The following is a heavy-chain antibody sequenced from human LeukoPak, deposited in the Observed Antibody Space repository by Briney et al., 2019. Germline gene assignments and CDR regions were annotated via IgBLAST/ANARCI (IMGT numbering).Heavy chain of an antibody. Sequence: GGSLRLSCAASGFTFSSYSMNWVRQAPGKGLEWVSSISSSSSYIYYADSVKGRFTISRDNAKNSLYLQMNSLRAEDTAVYYCAGTYYYGSGSYLGDAFDIWGQGTMVTVSS. CDR1: GFTFSSYS. V-gene: IGHV3-21*01. J-gene: IGHJ3*02. CDR2: ISSSSSYI. D-gene: IGHD3-10*01. CDR3: AGTYYYGSGSYLGDAFDI.